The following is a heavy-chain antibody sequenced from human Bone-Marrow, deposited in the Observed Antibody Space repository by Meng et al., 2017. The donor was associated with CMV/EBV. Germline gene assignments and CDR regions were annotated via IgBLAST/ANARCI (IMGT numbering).Heavy chain of an antibody. CDR3: ASGRVVPAADVGYYYYGMDV. D-gene: IGHD2-2*01. V-gene: IGHV4-34*01. CDR2: INHSGST. J-gene: IGHJ6*02. CDR1: GGSFSGYY. Sequence: SETLSLTCAVYGGSFSGYYWSWIRQPPGKGLEWIGEINHSGSTNYNPSLKSRVTISVDTSKNQFSLKLSSVTAADTAVYYCASGRVVPAADVGYYYYGMDVWGQGNTVTVSS.